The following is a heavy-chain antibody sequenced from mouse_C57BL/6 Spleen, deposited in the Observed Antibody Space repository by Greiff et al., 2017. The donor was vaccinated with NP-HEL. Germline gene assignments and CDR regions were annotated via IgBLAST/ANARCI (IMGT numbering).Heavy chain of an antibody. CDR3: ARERNKDYFDY. Sequence: VQLQQSGTELVKPGASVKLSCKASGYTFTSYWMHWVKQRPGQGLEWIGNINPSNGGTNYNEKFKNKATLTGDNSSSTVYMQISSLTSEDSAVYYCARERNKDYFDYWGQGTTLTVSS. V-gene: IGHV1-53*01. CDR1: GYTFTSYW. J-gene: IGHJ2*01. CDR2: INPSNGGT.